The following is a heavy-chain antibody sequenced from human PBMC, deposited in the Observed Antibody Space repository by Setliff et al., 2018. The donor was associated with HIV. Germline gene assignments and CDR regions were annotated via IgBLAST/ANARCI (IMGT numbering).Heavy chain of an antibody. CDR1: GGISSTHA. J-gene: IGHJ3*02. CDR2: IISILDIT. V-gene: IGHV1-69*10. Sequence: SVKVSCKASGGISSTHAINWVRQAPGQGLEWMGQIISILDITSYAQKLQGRVSITADESTSTFYMELSDLTSADTAVYYCTGPRGDEALDIWGQGTTVTVSS. D-gene: IGHD3-10*01. CDR3: TGPRGDEALDI.